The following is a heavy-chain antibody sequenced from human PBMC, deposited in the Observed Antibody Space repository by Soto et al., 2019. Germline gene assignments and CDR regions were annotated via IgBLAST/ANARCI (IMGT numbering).Heavy chain of an antibody. V-gene: IGHV3-48*01. D-gene: IGHD2-2*01. CDR3: ARDYGVVPASMGY. CDR2: ISSSSSTI. J-gene: IGHJ4*02. CDR1: GFSFSSYS. Sequence: EVQLVAAGGGVVQPGGSLRLSCAASGFSFSSYSMNWVRRAPGTGLEGGAGISSSSSTIYYADSVKGRFTISRDNAKKFLYLQMDGLEAEDTAVYYCARDYGVVPASMGYLGQGTLVTVS.